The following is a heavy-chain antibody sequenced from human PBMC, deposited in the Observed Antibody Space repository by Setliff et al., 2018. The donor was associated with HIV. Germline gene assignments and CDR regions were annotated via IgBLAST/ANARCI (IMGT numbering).Heavy chain of an antibody. CDR3: AKVDNGHCTSASCRDFGY. V-gene: IGHV3-23*01. Sequence: GGSLRLSCAGSEFTLSGYSMSWVRQVPGKGLEWVSAIDPSGSRIFYSDSVKGRFTISRDNSKNTLYLQMNSLTAEDTAVYYCAKVDNGHCTSASCRDFGYWGQGTLVTVSS. J-gene: IGHJ4*02. D-gene: IGHD2-2*03. CDR2: IDPSGSRI. CDR1: EFTLSGYS.